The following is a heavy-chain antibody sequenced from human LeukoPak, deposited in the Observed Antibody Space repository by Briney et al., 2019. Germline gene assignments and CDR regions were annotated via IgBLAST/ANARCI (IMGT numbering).Heavy chain of an antibody. D-gene: IGHD4-11*01. CDR2: ISAYNGNT. CDR1: GYTFTSYG. J-gene: IGHJ4*02. CDR3: ARQYSNYGYVYFDY. V-gene: IGHV1-18*01. Sequence: GGSVKVSCKASGYTFTSYGISWVRQAPGQGLEWMGWISAYNGNTNYAQKLQGRVTMTTDTSTSTAYMELRSLRSDDTAVYYCARQYSNYGYVYFDYWGQGTLVTVSS.